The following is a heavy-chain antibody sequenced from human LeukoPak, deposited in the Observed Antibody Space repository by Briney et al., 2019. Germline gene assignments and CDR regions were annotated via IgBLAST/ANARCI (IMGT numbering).Heavy chain of an antibody. J-gene: IGHJ4*02. D-gene: IGHD3-22*01. V-gene: IGHV3-30*02. CDR3: AKEWGPYYYGSSGYVLDY. Sequence: GGSLRLSYAASGFTFSSYGMHWDRQAPGKGLEWVAFIRYDGSNKYYADSVKGRFTISRDNSKNTLYLQMNSLRAEDTAVYYCAKEWGPYYYGSSGYVLDYWGQGTLVTVSS. CDR1: GFTFSSYG. CDR2: IRYDGSNK.